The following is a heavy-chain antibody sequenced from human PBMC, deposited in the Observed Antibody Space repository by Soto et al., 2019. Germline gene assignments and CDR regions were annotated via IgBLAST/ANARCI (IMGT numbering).Heavy chain of an antibody. CDR2: ISGSDYNT. J-gene: IGHJ4*02. CDR3: AKDRFGIVGPVDY. CDR1: GLIFSDYA. V-gene: IGHV3-23*01. D-gene: IGHD1-26*01. Sequence: GGSLRLSCAASGLIFSDYAMSWVRQAPGKGLECVACISGSDYNTFYADSVKGRCTISRDNSKYTVSLHMNSLRVDDTAVYFCAKDRFGIVGPVDYWGPGTLVTVSS.